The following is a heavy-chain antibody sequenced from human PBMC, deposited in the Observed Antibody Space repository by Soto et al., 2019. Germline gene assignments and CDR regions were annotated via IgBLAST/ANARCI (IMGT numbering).Heavy chain of an antibody. Sequence: ASVKVSCKASGYTFTSYAMHWVRQAPGQRFEWIGWISAYNGNTNYSQKLQGRVTITTDTSTSIAYMELRSLRSDDTAVYYCARGRYDFWSGYYSAFDIWGQGTMVTVSS. V-gene: IGHV1-3*01. CDR2: ISAYNGNT. D-gene: IGHD3-3*01. CDR1: GYTFTSYA. J-gene: IGHJ3*02. CDR3: ARGRYDFWSGYYSAFDI.